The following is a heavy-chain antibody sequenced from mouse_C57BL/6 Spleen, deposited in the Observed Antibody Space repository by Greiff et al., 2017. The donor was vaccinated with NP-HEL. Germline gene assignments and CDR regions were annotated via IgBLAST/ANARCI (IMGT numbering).Heavy chain of an antibody. Sequence: QVQLQQPGAELVMPGASVKLSCKASGYTFTSYWMHWVKQRPGQGLEWIGEIDPSDSYTNYNQKFKGKSTLTVDKSSSTAYMQLSSLTSEDSAVYDCARGRSSGYAPDYWGQGTTLTVSS. D-gene: IGHD3-2*02. CDR1: GYTFTSYW. CDR2: IDPSDSYT. V-gene: IGHV1-69*01. CDR3: ARGRSSGYAPDY. J-gene: IGHJ2*01.